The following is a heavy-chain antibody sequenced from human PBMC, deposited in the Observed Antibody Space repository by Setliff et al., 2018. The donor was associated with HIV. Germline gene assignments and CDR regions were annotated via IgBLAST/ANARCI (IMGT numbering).Heavy chain of an antibody. D-gene: IGHD6-19*01. V-gene: IGHV5-51*01. CDR1: GYSFVDFW. CDR2: IYPGDSET. CDR3: SRGIAVAGHDFANTPGDI. J-gene: IGHJ3*02. Sequence: PGESLKISCHLSGYSFVDFWIGWVRQMPGKGLEWMGIIYPGDSETNYSPSFQGHVTISADKSTNTAFLQWSSLKASDSAMYYCSRGIAVAGHDFANTPGDIWGQGTMVTVSS.